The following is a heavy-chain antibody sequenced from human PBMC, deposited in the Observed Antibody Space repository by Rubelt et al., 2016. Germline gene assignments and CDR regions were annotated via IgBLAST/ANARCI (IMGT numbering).Heavy chain of an antibody. CDR3: AKGGNVVVTARLYYFDY. Sequence: VQLVESGGGLLQPGGSLRLSCAASGFTFSSYGMHWVRQAPGKGLEWVAFIRYDGSNKYYADSVKGRFTISRDNSKNTLYLQMNSLRAEDTAVYYCAKGGNVVVTARLYYFDYWGQGTLVTVSS. V-gene: IGHV3-30*02. CDR2: IRYDGSNK. D-gene: IGHD2-21*02. J-gene: IGHJ4*02. CDR1: GFTFSSYG.